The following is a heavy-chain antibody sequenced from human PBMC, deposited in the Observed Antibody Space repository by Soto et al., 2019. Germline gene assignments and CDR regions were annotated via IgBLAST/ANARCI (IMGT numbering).Heavy chain of an antibody. CDR3: ARDRYSSSSPYNYYYMYV. CDR1: GGTFSSYT. V-gene: IGHV1-69*08. J-gene: IGHJ6*03. D-gene: IGHD6-6*01. CDR2: LIPTLGIA. Sequence: QVQLVQSGAEVKKPGSSVKVSCKASGGTFSSYTISWVRQAPGQGLEWMRKLIPTLGIANYAQKFQGRVTITADKSTSTAYMELSSLRSEDTAVYYCARDRYSSSSPYNYYYMYVWGKGTTVTVSS.